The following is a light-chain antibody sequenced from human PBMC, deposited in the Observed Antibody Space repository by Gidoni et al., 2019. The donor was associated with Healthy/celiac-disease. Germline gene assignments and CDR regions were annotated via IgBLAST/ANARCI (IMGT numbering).Light chain of an antibody. Sequence: DIQMTQSPSSLSASVGDRVTITCRASQSISSYFNWYQQKPGKAPKLLIYAASSLQSGVPSRFSGSGYGTDFTLTISSLQPEDFATYYCQQSYSTLPYTFGQGTKLEIK. CDR3: QQSYSTLPYT. CDR2: AAS. V-gene: IGKV1-39*01. CDR1: QSISSY. J-gene: IGKJ2*01.